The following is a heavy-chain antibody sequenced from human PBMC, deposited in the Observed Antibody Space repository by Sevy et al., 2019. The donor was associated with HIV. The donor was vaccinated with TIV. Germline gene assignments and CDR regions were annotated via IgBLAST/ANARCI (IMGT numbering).Heavy chain of an antibody. CDR3: ASQASVLGHYDYGIDV. CDR1: GGSISNYH. CDR2: IYVSGNP. D-gene: IGHD3-22*01. V-gene: IGHV4-59*01. Sequence: SETLSLTCNVSGGSISNYHWNWIRQPPGKGLEWIGYIYVSGNPKYNASLRCRVTMSIDTSKNQFSLRLNSVTAADTAVYYCASQASVLGHYDYGIDVWGEGTTVSVSS. J-gene: IGHJ6*04.